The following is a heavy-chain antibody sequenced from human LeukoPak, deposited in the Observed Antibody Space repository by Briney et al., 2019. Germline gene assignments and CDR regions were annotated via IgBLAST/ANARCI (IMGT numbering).Heavy chain of an antibody. CDR2: IAPSTSTT. CDR3: ARDPGLTSSYYYMDV. J-gene: IGHJ6*03. V-gene: IGHV1-46*01. D-gene: IGHD1-14*01. Sequence: ASVKVSCKASGYPFTSYHIHWVRQAPGQGLDWMGIIAPSTSTTTYAQKFQGRVTMTRDTSTSTVYMELSSLRSDDTAVYYCARDPGLTSSYYYMDVWGKGTTVTVSS. CDR1: GYPFTSYH.